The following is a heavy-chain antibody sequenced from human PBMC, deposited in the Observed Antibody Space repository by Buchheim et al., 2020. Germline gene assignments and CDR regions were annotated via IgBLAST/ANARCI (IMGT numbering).Heavy chain of an antibody. D-gene: IGHD3-9*01. J-gene: IGHJ6*02. CDR3: AKNGSGNDRYFDWLWEHYYYGMDV. Sequence: QVQLVESGGGVVQPGRSLRLSCAASGFTFSSYGMHWVRQAPGKGLEWVAVISYDGSNKYYADSVKGRFTISRDNSKNTLYLQMNSLRAEDTAVYYCAKNGSGNDRYFDWLWEHYYYGMDVWGQGTT. CDR1: GFTFSSYG. V-gene: IGHV3-30*18. CDR2: ISYDGSNK.